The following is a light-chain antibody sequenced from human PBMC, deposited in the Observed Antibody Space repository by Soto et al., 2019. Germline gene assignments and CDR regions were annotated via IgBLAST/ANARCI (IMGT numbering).Light chain of an antibody. Sequence: VLTQPPSVSGAPGQRVTLSCTGSSSNIGAGYDVHWYQQLPGTAPKLLIYGNSNRPSGVPDRFSGSKSGTSASLAITGLQAEDEADYYCQSYDSSLSGYVVFGGGTKVTVL. J-gene: IGLJ2*01. V-gene: IGLV1-40*01. CDR2: GNS. CDR3: QSYDSSLSGYVV. CDR1: SSNIGAGYD.